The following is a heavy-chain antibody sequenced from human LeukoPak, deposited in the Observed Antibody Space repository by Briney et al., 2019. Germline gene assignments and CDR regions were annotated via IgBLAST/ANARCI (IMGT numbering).Heavy chain of an antibody. CDR1: GYTFTGYY. CDR2: INPNSGGT. Sequence: ASVKVSCKASGYTFTGYYMHWVRQAPGQGLERMGWINPNSGGTNYAQKFQGRVTMTRDTSISTAYMELSRLRSDDTAVYYCAREGYSSSPPYYYYYMDVWGKGTTVTVSS. CDR3: AREGYSSSPPYYYYYMDV. V-gene: IGHV1-2*02. J-gene: IGHJ6*03. D-gene: IGHD6-6*01.